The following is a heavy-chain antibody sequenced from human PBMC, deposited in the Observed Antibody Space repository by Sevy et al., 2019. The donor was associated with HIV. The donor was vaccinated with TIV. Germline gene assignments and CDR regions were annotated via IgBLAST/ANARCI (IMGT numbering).Heavy chain of an antibody. D-gene: IGHD1-26*01. V-gene: IGHV4-59*08. CDR3: AGENAWGRGYS. CDR1: GGSTPSLY. Sequence: SETLSLTCTVSGGSTPSLYWNWIRKPPGKGLEWIANIYYNGHINYNPSLKSRVTLSLDTSKNQFSLRLSSVTAADTAMYYCAGENAWGRGYSWGQGTLVTVSS. CDR2: IYYNGHI. J-gene: IGHJ4*02.